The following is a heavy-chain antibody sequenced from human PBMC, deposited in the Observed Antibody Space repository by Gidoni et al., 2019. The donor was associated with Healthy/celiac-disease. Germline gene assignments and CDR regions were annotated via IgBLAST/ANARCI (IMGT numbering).Heavy chain of an antibody. Sequence: QVQLQESGPGLVKPSQTLSLTCTVSGGSISSGGYYWSWIRQNPGKGLEWIGYIYYSGSTYYNPSLKSRVTISVDTSKNQFSLKLSSVTAADTAVYYCARESCSGGSCYSDYWGQGTLVTVSS. V-gene: IGHV4-31*03. D-gene: IGHD2-15*01. CDR3: ARESCSGGSCYSDY. CDR2: IYYSGST. CDR1: GGSISSGGYY. J-gene: IGHJ4*02.